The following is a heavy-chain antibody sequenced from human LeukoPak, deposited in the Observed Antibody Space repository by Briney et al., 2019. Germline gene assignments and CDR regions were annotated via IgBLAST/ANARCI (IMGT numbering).Heavy chain of an antibody. CDR2: IYSDGST. J-gene: IGHJ4*02. CDR1: GFTVSSNY. V-gene: IGHV3-66*01. Sequence: GGSLRLSCAASGFTVSSNYMSWVRQAPGKGLEWVSVIYSDGSTYYADSVKGKFTISRDNSKNTLYLQINSLRAEDTAVYYCARDYNYYHSSGYWYYFDYWGQGTLVTVSS. CDR3: ARDYNYYHSSGYWYYFDY. D-gene: IGHD3-22*01.